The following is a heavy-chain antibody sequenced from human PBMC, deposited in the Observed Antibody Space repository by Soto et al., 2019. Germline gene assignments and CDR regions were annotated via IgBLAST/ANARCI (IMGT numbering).Heavy chain of an antibody. CDR3: ARGEYSSSGRGPYYYYGMDV. CDR1: GYTKASYA. D-gene: IGHD6-13*01. J-gene: IGHJ6*02. Sequence: ASAEVCCKDSGYTKASYAMHWVRQDKKQRLEWMGWINAGNGNTKYSQKFQGRVTITRDTSASTAYMELSSLRSEDTAVYYCARGEYSSSGRGPYYYYGMDVWGQGTTVTVSS. V-gene: IGHV1-3*01. CDR2: INAGNGNT.